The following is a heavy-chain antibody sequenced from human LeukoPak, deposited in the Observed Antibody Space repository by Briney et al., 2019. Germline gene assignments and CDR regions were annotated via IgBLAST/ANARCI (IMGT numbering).Heavy chain of an antibody. CDR1: GGSFSGYY. CDR2: IYYSGST. D-gene: IGHD6-13*01. CDR3: ARGALVAAAGKRYFDL. J-gene: IGHJ2*01. Sequence: SETLSLTCAVYGGSFSGYYWSWIRQPPGKGLEWIGYIYYSGSTNYNPSLKSRVTVSVDTSKNQFSLKLSSVTAADTAVYYCARGALVAAAGKRYFDLWGRGTLVTVSS. V-gene: IGHV4-59*01.